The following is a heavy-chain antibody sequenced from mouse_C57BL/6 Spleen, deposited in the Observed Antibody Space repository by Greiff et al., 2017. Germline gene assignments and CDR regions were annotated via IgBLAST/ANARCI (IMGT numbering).Heavy chain of an antibody. CDR3: ARRGDGYYRYYAMDY. CDR1: GFTFSSYT. D-gene: IGHD2-3*01. Sequence: EVQLVESGGGLVKPGGSLKLSCAASGFTFSSYTMSWVRQTPEKRLEWVATISGGGGNTYYPDSVKGRFTISRDNAKNTLYLQMSSLRSEDTALYYCARRGDGYYRYYAMDYWGQGTSVTVSS. CDR2: ISGGGGNT. J-gene: IGHJ4*01. V-gene: IGHV5-9*01.